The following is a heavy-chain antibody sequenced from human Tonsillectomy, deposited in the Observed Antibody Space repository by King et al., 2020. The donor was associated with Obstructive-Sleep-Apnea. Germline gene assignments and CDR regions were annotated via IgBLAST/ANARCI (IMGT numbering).Heavy chain of an antibody. Sequence: VQLVESGGALVQPGGSLGLSCAASGFTFSTYAMSWVRQAPGKGLEWVSVISGSGDRINYADSVKGRFTISRDNSKNTLYLQMNSLRVEDTAVYYCAKDGFEGGYATSFNYWGQGTLVTVSS. V-gene: IGHV3-23*04. J-gene: IGHJ4*02. D-gene: IGHD5-12*01. CDR2: ISGSGDRI. CDR3: AKDGFEGGYATSFNY. CDR1: GFTFSTYA.